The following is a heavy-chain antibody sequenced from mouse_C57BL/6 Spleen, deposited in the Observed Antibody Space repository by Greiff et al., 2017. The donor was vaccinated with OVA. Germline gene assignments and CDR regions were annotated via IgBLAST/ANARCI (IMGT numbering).Heavy chain of an antibody. V-gene: IGHV14-1*01. D-gene: IGHD3-2*02. CDR2: IDPEDGDN. CDR3: TTSGTAQATRGFAY. Sequence: VQLQQSGAELVRPGASVKLSCTASGFNIKDYYMHWVKQRPEQGLEWIGRIDPEDGDNEYAPKLPGKATMTADTSSNTAYLQLSSLTSEDTAVYYCTTSGTAQATRGFAYWGQGTLVTVSA. CDR1: GFNIKDYY. J-gene: IGHJ3*01.